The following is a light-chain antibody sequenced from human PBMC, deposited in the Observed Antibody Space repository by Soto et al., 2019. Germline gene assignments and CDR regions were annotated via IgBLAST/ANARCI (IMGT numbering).Light chain of an antibody. CDR1: SSDIGGYNA. Sequence: QSVLTQPASVSGSPGQTITISCTGTSSDIGGYNAVSWYQHHPGKAPKLIIYEATHRPAGISDRFSASKSGNTASLTISGLQAEDEADYYCNSFRVNHLYVFGTGTKVTVL. CDR2: EAT. V-gene: IGLV2-14*01. J-gene: IGLJ1*01. CDR3: NSFRVNHLYV.